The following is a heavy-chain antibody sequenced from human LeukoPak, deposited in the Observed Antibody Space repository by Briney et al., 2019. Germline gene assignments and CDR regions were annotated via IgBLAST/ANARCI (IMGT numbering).Heavy chain of an antibody. CDR3: VREGVSSSWNNWYFDL. CDR2: MTYDGSKR. D-gene: IGHD6-13*01. CDR1: GFTFRSYG. Sequence: PGGSLRLSCVVSGFTFRSYGMHWVRQAPGKGLEWVAVMTYDGSKRPYADSVKGRFTISRENAKNTLYLQMNSLRAGDTAVYYCVREGVSSSWNNWYFDLWGRGTLVTVSS. V-gene: IGHV3-30*03. J-gene: IGHJ2*01.